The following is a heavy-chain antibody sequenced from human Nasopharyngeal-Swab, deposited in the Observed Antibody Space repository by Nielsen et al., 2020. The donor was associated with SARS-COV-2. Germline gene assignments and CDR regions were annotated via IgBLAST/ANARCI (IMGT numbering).Heavy chain of an antibody. D-gene: IGHD2-2*01. CDR3: AREAREEYCSSTSCSRGGTDY. V-gene: IGHV1-8*01. CDR2: MNPNSGNT. J-gene: IGHJ4*02. Sequence: ASVKVSCKASGYTFTSYDINWVRQATGQGLEWMGWMNPNSGNTGYAQKFQGRVTMTRNTSISTAYMELSSLRSEDTAVYYCAREAREEYCSSTSCSRGGTDYWGQGTLVTVSS. CDR1: GYTFTSYD.